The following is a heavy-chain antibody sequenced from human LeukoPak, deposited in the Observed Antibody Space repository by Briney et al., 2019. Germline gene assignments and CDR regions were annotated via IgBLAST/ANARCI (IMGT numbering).Heavy chain of an antibody. D-gene: IGHD6-19*01. CDR2: IRSKAYGGTT. Sequence: GGSLRLSCTASGFTFGDYAMSWVRQAPGKGLEWVGFIRSKAYGGTTEYAASVKGRFTISRDDSKSIAYLQMNSLKTEDTAVYYCTRGGSGWYGQRFEGFDYWGQGTLVTVSS. CDR3: TRGGSGWYGQRFEGFDY. V-gene: IGHV3-49*04. J-gene: IGHJ4*02. CDR1: GFTFGDYA.